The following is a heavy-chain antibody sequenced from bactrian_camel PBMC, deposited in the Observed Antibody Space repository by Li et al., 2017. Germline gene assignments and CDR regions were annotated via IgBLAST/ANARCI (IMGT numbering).Heavy chain of an antibody. D-gene: IGHD7*01. Sequence: HVQLVESGGGSVQAGGSLRLSCTRSKTRDHACMGWFRQAPGEEREAVATIYSRQPYPAYADFAQGRFAISQDKVKNTLYLQMNSLKPEDTAMYYCATSIGGQNRGQGTQVTVS. V-gene: IGHV3-2*01. CDR1: KTRDHAC. CDR2: IYSRQPYP. J-gene: IGHJ4*01. CDR3: ATSIGGQN.